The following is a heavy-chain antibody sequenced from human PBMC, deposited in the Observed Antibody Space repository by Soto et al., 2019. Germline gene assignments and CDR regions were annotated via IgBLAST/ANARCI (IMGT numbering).Heavy chain of an antibody. CDR1: GGSFSGYY. CDR2: INHSGST. D-gene: IGHD2-8*01. CDR3: ARAPNCTNGVCYRFDWFDP. J-gene: IGHJ5*02. Sequence: PSETLSLTCAVYGGSFSGYYWSWIRQPPGKGLEWIGEINHSGSTNYNPSLKSRVTISVDTSKNQFSLKLSSVTAADTAVYYCARAPNCTNGVCYRFDWFDPWGQGTLVTAP. V-gene: IGHV4-34*01.